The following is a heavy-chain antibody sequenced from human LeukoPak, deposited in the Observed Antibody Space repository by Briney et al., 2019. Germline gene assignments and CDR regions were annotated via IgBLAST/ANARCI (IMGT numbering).Heavy chain of an antibody. CDR3: ARYISSGPDY. CDR2: IYYTGST. D-gene: IGHD6-6*01. CDR1: GGSISGYY. J-gene: IGHJ4*02. V-gene: IGHV4-59*08. Sequence: SETLSLTCTVSGGSISGYYWSWIRQPPGKGLEWIGHIYYTGSTSYNPSLKSRVTISVDTSKNQFSLKLSYVNAADTAVYYCARYISSGPDYWGQGTLVTVSS.